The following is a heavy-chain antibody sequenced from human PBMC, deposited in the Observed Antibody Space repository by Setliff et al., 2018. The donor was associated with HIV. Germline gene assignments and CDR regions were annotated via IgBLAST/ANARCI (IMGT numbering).Heavy chain of an antibody. CDR2: IIPIFDTA. J-gene: IGHJ6*02. CDR3: ARLGSGWSDSYYYAMDI. V-gene: IGHV1-69*05. Sequence: SVKVSCKASGGTFSSYAIIWVRQAPGQGLEWMGGIIPIFDTAKYAQKFQVRVTITTDEYTSTAYMELSSLRSDDTAVYFCARLGSGWSDSYYYAMDIWGQGTTVTVSS. CDR1: GGTFSSYA. D-gene: IGHD6-19*01.